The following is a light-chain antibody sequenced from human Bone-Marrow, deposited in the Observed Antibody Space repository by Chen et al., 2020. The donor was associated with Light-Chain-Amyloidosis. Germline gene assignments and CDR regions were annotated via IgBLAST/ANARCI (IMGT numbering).Light chain of an antibody. CDR2: RNN. V-gene: IGLV1-47*01. CDR1: SSNIGINY. Sequence: QSVLTQPPSASGTPGQRVTISCSGASSNIGINYVYWYPHFPGAAPNLIIHRNNQRPSGVLVRFSACKSGPSPFLAISGVRSEAEADYYCEEWDGSLSGYVFGTGTKVIVL. CDR3: EEWDGSLSGYV. J-gene: IGLJ1*01.